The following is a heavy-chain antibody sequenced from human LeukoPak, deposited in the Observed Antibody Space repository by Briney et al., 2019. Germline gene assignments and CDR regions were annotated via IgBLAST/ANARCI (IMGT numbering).Heavy chain of an antibody. CDR3: ARSHYGDLA. V-gene: IGHV3-7*01. CDR1: GVAFSSHY. Sequence: PGGSLRLSCAASGVAFSSHYMTWVRQAPGKWLEWVANINEGGSVQNYVDSVKGRFTVSRDNAKNSLYLQMNSLRVEDTAVYYCARSHYGDLAWGQGTLVTVSS. D-gene: IGHD4-17*01. CDR2: INEGGSVQ. J-gene: IGHJ5*02.